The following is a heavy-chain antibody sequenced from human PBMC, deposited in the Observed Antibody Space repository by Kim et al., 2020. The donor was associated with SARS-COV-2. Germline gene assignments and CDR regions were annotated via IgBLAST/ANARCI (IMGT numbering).Heavy chain of an antibody. D-gene: IGHD4-17*01. J-gene: IGHJ6*03. Sequence: YYADSVKGRFTISRDKSKNTVYLQMNSLRVEDTAVYYCTKVCGDYLDYMDVWGKGTTVTVSS. V-gene: IGHV3-23*01. CDR3: TKVCGDYLDYMDV.